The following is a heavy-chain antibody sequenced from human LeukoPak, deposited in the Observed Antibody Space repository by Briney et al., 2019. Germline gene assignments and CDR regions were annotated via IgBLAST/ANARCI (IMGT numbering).Heavy chain of an antibody. CDR2: INPSGGST. Sequence: ASVKVSCKASGYTFTSYYMHWVRQAPGQGLEWMGIINPSGGSTSYAKKFQGRVTMTRDMSTSTVYMGLSSLRSEDTAVYYCARDDYGGNSFVDYWGQGTLVTVSS. CDR3: ARDDYGGNSFVDY. CDR1: GYTFTSYY. J-gene: IGHJ4*02. D-gene: IGHD4-23*01. V-gene: IGHV1-46*01.